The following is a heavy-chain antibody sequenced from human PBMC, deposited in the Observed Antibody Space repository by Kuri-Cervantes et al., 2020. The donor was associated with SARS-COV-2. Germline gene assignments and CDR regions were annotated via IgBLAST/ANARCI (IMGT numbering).Heavy chain of an antibody. CDR1: GLSFSTYA. Sequence: GESLKISCAASGLSFSTYAMSWVRQAPGKGLEWVSGTSGSGGSTYYADYVKGRFTISRDNSKNSLYLQMNSLRTEDTALYYCAKDRYSYGFFDYWGQGTLVTVSS. V-gene: IGHV3-23*01. D-gene: IGHD5-18*01. J-gene: IGHJ4*02. CDR2: TSGSGGST. CDR3: AKDRYSYGFFDY.